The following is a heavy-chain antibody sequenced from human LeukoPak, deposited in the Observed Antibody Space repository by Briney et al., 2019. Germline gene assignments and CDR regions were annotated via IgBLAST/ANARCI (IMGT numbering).Heavy chain of an antibody. Sequence: SETLSLTCTVSGGSISSYYWSRIRQPPGKGLEWIGYIYYSGSTNYNPPLKSRVTISVDTSKNQFSLKLSSVTAADTAVYYCASASYYYDSSGYSYYFDYWGQGTLVTVSS. V-gene: IGHV4-59*01. CDR3: ASASYYYDSSGYSYYFDY. D-gene: IGHD3-22*01. CDR2: IYYSGST. CDR1: GGSISSYY. J-gene: IGHJ4*02.